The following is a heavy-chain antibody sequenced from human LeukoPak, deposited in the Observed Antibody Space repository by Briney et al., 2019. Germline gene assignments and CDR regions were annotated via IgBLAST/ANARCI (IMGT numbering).Heavy chain of an antibody. Sequence: GGSLRLSCAASGFTFSSYSMNWVRQAPGKGLEWVSYISSSSSSTMYYADSVKGRFTISKDNAKNSLYLQMNSLRDEDTAVYYCARGYGDYVWGQGTLVTVSS. J-gene: IGHJ4*02. D-gene: IGHD4-17*01. CDR1: GFTFSSYS. CDR2: ISSSSSSTM. CDR3: ARGYGDYV. V-gene: IGHV3-48*02.